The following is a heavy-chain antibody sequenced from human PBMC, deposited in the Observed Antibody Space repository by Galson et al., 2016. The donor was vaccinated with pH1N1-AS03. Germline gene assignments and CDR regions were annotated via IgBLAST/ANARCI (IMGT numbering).Heavy chain of an antibody. CDR2: INWLGGST. Sequence: SCAASGFSFEDYGMSWVRQAPGKGLEWVSGINWLGGSTGYADSVKGRFTIPRDNAKKSLYLQMNSLRVEDTAFYYCARDFYDSSGYFKAPFDYWGQGALVTASS. CDR3: ARDFYDSSGYFKAPFDY. J-gene: IGHJ4*02. V-gene: IGHV3-20*04. CDR1: GFSFEDYG. D-gene: IGHD3-22*01.